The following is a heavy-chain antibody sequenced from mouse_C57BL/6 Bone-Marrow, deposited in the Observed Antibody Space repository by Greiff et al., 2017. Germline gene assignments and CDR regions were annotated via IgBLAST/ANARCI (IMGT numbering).Heavy chain of an antibody. V-gene: IGHV5-16*01. CDR2: INYDGSST. J-gene: IGHJ3*01. Sequence: EVKVVESEGGLVQPGSSMKLSCTASGFTFSDYYMAWVRQVPEKGLEWVANINYDGSSTYYLDSLKSRFIISRDNAKNILYLQMSSLKSEDTATYYCARDYYGFFAYWGQGTLVTVSA. D-gene: IGHD2-2*01. CDR3: ARDYYGFFAY. CDR1: GFTFSDYY.